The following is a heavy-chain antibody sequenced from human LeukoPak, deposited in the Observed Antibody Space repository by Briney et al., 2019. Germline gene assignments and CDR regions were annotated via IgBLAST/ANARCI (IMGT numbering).Heavy chain of an antibody. CDR1: GYTFTSYD. CDR2: MNPNSGNT. D-gene: IGHD2-15*01. V-gene: IGHV1-8*01. J-gene: IGHJ5*02. Sequence: GASVKVSCTASGYTFTSYDINWVRQATGQGLEWMGWMNPNSGNTGYAQKFQGRVTMTRNTSISTAYMELSSLRSEDTAVYYCARAIRYCSGGSPCWFDPWGQGTLVTVSS. CDR3: ARAIRYCSGGSPCWFDP.